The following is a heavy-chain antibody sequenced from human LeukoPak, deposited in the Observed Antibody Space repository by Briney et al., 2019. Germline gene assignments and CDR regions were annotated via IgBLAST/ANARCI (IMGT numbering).Heavy chain of an antibody. CDR1: GGSISNHY. CDR3: ARESDGDYFDY. D-gene: IGHD4-17*01. Sequence: PSETLSLTCTVSGGSISNHYWSWIRQAPGKGLDFIGYIHYSGNTNYNPSLKSRVTISVDTSKNQFSLKLSSVTAADTAVYYCARESDGDYFDYWGQGTLVTVSS. V-gene: IGHV4-59*11. CDR2: IHYSGNT. J-gene: IGHJ4*02.